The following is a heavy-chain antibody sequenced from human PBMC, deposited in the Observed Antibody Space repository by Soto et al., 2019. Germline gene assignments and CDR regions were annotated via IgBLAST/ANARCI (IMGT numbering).Heavy chain of an antibody. CDR2: INGGGGST. CDR3: ARVRRGGDWFDY. D-gene: IGHD2-21*02. J-gene: IGHJ4*02. V-gene: IGHV3-23*01. CDR1: GFTFSSYA. Sequence: EVQLLESGGGLVQPGGSLRLSCAASGFTFSSYAMSWVRQAPGKGLEWVSAINGGGGSTYYADSVKGRFTISRDNSKNTLYVQMDSLRAEDTAVYYCARVRRGGDWFDYWGQGTLVTVSS.